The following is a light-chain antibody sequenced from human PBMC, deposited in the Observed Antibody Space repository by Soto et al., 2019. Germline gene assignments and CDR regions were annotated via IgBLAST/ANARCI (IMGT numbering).Light chain of an antibody. V-gene: IGLV1-51*01. J-gene: IGLJ2*01. CDR1: SSNIGNNY. Sequence: QSAPTQPPSVSAAPGQKVTISCSGGSSNIGNNYVSWYQQLPGTAPKLLIYDNNKRPSGIPDRFSGSKSGTSATLGITGLQTGDEADYYCGTWDSRLSTSVFGGGTKVTVL. CDR3: GTWDSRLSTSV. CDR2: DNN.